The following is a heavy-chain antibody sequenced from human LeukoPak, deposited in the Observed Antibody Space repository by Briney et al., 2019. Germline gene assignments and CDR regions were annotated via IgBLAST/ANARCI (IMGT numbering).Heavy chain of an antibody. V-gene: IGHV1-2*02. CDR2: INPQSGGT. CDR3: ANRAFGGDSP. CDR1: GYTFTGYY. J-gene: IGHJ5*02. Sequence: GAPVKVSCKASGYTFTGYYMHWVRQAPGQGLEWMGWINPQSGGTNYAQKFQGRVTMTSDTSITTAYMELSSLTSDDTAMYYCANRAFGGDSPWGQGTLVTVSS. D-gene: IGHD2-21*02.